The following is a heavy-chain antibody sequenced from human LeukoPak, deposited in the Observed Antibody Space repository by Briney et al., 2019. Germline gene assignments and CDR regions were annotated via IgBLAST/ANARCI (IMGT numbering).Heavy chain of an antibody. CDR1: GYTFGAYY. Sequence: ASVKVSCKASGYTFGAYYMYWVRQAPGQGLEWMGWIRPNSGGTNYAQKFQGRVTMTRDTSISTAYMELSRLRSDDTAVYYCARGIMPGWELPYWGQGTLVTVSS. D-gene: IGHD1-26*01. J-gene: IGHJ4*02. V-gene: IGHV1-2*02. CDR3: ARGIMPGWELPY. CDR2: IRPNSGGT.